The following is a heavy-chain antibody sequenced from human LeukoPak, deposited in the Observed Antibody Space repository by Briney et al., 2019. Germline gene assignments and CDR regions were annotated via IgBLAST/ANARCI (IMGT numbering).Heavy chain of an antibody. V-gene: IGHV4-59*08. Sequence: AETLSLTCTVSGGSISSYYWSWIRQPPGKGLEWIGYIYYTGRSNNNPSLKSQVTISLDTSKNQLSLKLTSVTAADTAVYYCASRHCPDAFDMWGQGTMVTVSS. CDR3: ASRHCPDAFDM. CDR2: IYYTGRS. J-gene: IGHJ3*02. CDR1: GGSISSYY.